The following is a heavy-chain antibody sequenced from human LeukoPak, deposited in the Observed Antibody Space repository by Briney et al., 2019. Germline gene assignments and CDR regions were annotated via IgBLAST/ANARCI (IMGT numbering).Heavy chain of an antibody. CDR2: ISGSGGDT. CDR3: AKYRKVRPTEALDY. D-gene: IGHD1-14*01. Sequence: GSLSLSCAASGFTFSSYAMSWVRQAPGKGLEWVSAISGSGGDTYYADSVKGRFTISRDNSKNTLYLQMNSLRAEETAVYYCAKYRKVRPTEALDYWGQGTLVTVSS. J-gene: IGHJ4*02. CDR1: GFTFSSYA. V-gene: IGHV3-23*01.